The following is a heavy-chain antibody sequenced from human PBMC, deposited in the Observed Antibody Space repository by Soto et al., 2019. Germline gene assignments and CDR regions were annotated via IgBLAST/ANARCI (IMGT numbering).Heavy chain of an antibody. D-gene: IGHD3-16*02. Sequence: QVQLVESGGGVVQPGRSLRLSCAPPGFTFSSYARHWVRQAPGKGLEWVAIMSYDGNNQYYADSVKGRFTISRDNFKNTLYLQMNSLRAEDTAVYYCAKALGELSPESFDYWGQGILVTVSS. CDR2: MSYDGNNQ. J-gene: IGHJ4*02. CDR3: AKALGELSPESFDY. CDR1: GFTFSSYA. V-gene: IGHV3-30*18.